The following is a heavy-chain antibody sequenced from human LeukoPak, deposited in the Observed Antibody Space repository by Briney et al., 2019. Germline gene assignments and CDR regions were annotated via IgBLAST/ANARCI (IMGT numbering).Heavy chain of an antibody. V-gene: IGHV4-59*01. CDR2: IYYRGST. CDR3: AREDPATALDY. Sequence: PSETLSLTCTVSGGSISSYYWSWIRQPPGKGLEWIGYIYYRGSTNYNPFLKSRVTISVDTSKNQFSLKLSSVTAADTAVYYCAREDPATALDYWGQGTLVTVSS. D-gene: IGHD1-26*01. J-gene: IGHJ4*02. CDR1: GGSISSYY.